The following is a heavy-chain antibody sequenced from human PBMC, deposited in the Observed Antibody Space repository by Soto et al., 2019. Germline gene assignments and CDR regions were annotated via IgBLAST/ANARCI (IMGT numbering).Heavy chain of an antibody. CDR3: VRTIVGATKGGWFDP. CDR2: FSGRDATR. V-gene: IGHV3-23*01. Sequence: EVQLSESGGGLVQPGGSLRLSCTASGFTFSSYTMSWVRQAPGKGLEWVSSFSGRDATRYYADSVKGRFTISRDNSKNTLYLQMNSLRAEDTALYLCVRTIVGATKGGWFDPWGQGALVTVSS. CDR1: GFTFSSYT. D-gene: IGHD1-26*01. J-gene: IGHJ5*02.